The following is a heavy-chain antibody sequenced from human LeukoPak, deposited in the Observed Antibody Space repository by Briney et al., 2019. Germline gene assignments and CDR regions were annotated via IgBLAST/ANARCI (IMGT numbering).Heavy chain of an antibody. CDR1: GFSFSSYA. J-gene: IGHJ3*02. Sequence: GGSLRLSCAASGFSFSSYAMSWVRQAPGKGLEWVSAISGSGDTTYYADSVKGRFTISRDTSKNTLFLEMNSLRAEDTAVYYCAKALTSGWYLDAFNIWGQGTMVTVSS. CDR3: AKALTSGWYLDAFNI. D-gene: IGHD6-19*01. V-gene: IGHV3-23*01. CDR2: ISGSGDTT.